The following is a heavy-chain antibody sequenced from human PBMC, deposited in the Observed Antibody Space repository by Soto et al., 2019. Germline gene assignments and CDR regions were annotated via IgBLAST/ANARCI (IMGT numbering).Heavy chain of an antibody. CDR3: ARGTVDYYDSSGFLDHFDY. V-gene: IGHV4-31*03. CDR2: IYYSGST. J-gene: IGHJ4*02. Sequence: PSETLSLTCTVSGGSISSGCYYWSWIRQHPGKGLEWIGYIYYSGSTYYNPSLKSRVTISVDTSKNQFSLKLSSVTAADTAVYYCARGTVDYYDSSGFLDHFDYWGQGTLVTVSS. CDR1: GGSISSGCYY. D-gene: IGHD3-22*01.